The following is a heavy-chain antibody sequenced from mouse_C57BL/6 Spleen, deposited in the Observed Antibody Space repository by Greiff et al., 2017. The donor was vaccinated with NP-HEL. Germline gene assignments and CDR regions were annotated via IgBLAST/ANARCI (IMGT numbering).Heavy chain of an antibody. CDR1: GFSLTSYG. D-gene: IGHD2-5*01. Sequence: QVHVKQSGPGLVQPSQSLSITCTVSGFSLTSYGVHWVRQSPGKGLEWLGVIWSGGSTDYNAAFISRLSISKDNSKSQVFFKMNSLQADDTAIYYCARVYSNYFAYWGQGTLVTVSA. V-gene: IGHV2-2*01. CDR2: IWSGGST. J-gene: IGHJ3*01. CDR3: ARVYSNYFAY.